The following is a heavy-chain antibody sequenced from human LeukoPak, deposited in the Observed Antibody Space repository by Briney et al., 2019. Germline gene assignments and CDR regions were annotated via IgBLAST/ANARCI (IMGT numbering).Heavy chain of an antibody. CDR3: ARGRVVGAD. D-gene: IGHD2-15*01. Sequence: PSETLSHTCTVSGASINNNFYWSWIRQPPGKGLEWLGCIHYSGSTNYNPSLMSRVTISRDTSKNQFSLKLNSVTAADTAVYYCARGRVVGADWGQGTLVTVPS. CDR1: GASINNNFY. CDR2: IHYSGST. J-gene: IGHJ4*02. V-gene: IGHV4-59*01.